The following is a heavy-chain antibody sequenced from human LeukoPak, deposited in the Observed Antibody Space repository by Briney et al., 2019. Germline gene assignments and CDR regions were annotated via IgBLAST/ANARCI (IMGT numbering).Heavy chain of an antibody. CDR2: FYYSGST. Sequence: SETLSLTCTVSGGSISSSSYYWGWIRQPPGKGLEWIGSFYYSGSTYYNPSLKSRVTISVDTSKNQFSLKLSSVTAADTAVYYCASYTYYYDSSGLSRWFDPWGQGTLVTVSS. J-gene: IGHJ5*02. D-gene: IGHD3-22*01. V-gene: IGHV4-39*07. CDR1: GGSISSSSYY. CDR3: ASYTYYYDSSGLSRWFDP.